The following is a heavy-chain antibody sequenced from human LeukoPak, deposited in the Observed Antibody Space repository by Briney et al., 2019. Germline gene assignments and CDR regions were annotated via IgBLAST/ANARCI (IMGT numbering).Heavy chain of an antibody. CDR3: ASLGREDIVVVPAANYYYYYYMDV. CDR2: IIPIFGTA. D-gene: IGHD2-2*01. CDR1: GGTFSSYA. V-gene: IGHV1-69*05. J-gene: IGHJ6*03. Sequence: ASVKVSCKASGGTFSSYAISWVRQAPGQGLEWMGGIIPIFGTANYAQKFQGRVTITTDEFTSTAYMELSSLRSEDTAVYYCASLGREDIVVVPAANYYYYYYMDVWGKGTTVTVSS.